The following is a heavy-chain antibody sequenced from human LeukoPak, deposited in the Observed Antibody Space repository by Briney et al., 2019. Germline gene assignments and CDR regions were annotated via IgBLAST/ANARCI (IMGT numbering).Heavy chain of an antibody. J-gene: IGHJ4*02. CDR1: GGSFSSYY. CDR3: ATGDGYNSFDY. V-gene: IGHV4-4*07. CDR2: IYTSGST. D-gene: IGHD5-24*01. Sequence: KPSETLSLTCTVSGGSFSSYYWSWIRQPAGKGLEWIGRIYTSGSTNYNSSLKSRVTMSVDTSKNQVSLKLSSVTAADTAVYYCATGDGYNSFDYWGRGTLVTVSS.